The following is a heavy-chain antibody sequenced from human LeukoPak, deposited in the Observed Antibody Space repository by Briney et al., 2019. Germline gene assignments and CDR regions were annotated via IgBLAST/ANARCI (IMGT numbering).Heavy chain of an antibody. Sequence: SETLSLTCTVSGGSISSSYYYWVWIRQPPEKGLEWIGSIYYGGNTDYNPSLKSRVTISVASSRTQFSLKLRSVTAADTAVYYCARLGRGHKPSACWGQGTLVTVSS. J-gene: IGHJ4*02. CDR3: ARLGRGHKPSAC. V-gene: IGHV4-39*01. CDR1: GGSISSSYYY. CDR2: IYYGGNT. D-gene: IGHD5-12*01.